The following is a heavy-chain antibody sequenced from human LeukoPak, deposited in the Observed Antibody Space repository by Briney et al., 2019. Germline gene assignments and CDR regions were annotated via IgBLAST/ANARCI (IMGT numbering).Heavy chain of an antibody. D-gene: IGHD3-3*01. CDR2: ISAYNGNT. Sequence: ASVNVSCKASGYTFTSYGISWVRQAPGQGLEWMVGISAYNGNTNYAQKLQGRVTMTTNTPPRQASMELRSLRSADPPVYSCAREKGSHGRSDNWFDPWGQGTLVTVSS. CDR1: GYTFTSYG. CDR3: AREKGSHGRSDNWFDP. J-gene: IGHJ5*02. V-gene: IGHV1-18*01.